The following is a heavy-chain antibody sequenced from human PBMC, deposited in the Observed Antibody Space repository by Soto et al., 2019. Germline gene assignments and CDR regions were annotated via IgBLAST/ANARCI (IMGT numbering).Heavy chain of an antibody. CDR1: GGTLSSYA. Sequence: ASVKVSCKASGGTLSSYAISWVRQAPGQGLEWMGGIIPIFGTANYAQKFQGRVTITADESTSTAYMELSSLRSEDTAVYYCARDPDYCSGGSCYHYYYYGMDVWGQGTTVTVSS. V-gene: IGHV1-69*13. D-gene: IGHD2-15*01. J-gene: IGHJ6*02. CDR2: IIPIFGTA. CDR3: ARDPDYCSGGSCYHYYYYGMDV.